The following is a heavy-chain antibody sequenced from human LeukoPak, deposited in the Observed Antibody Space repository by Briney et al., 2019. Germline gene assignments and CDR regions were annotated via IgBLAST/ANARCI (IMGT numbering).Heavy chain of an antibody. CDR3: SRHGGYYYDSSGYYHDT. V-gene: IGHV1-69*04. Sequence: SVKLSYKASGGTFSSYANSWVRQPPGQGLEWMGRLIPIPGIANHAQKFQGRVTITGDKSTRTAYMELKSLRSEDTAVHYWSRHGGYYYDSSGYYHDTWGQGTLVTVSS. D-gene: IGHD3-22*01. J-gene: IGHJ5*02. CDR1: GGTFSSYA. CDR2: LIPIPGIA.